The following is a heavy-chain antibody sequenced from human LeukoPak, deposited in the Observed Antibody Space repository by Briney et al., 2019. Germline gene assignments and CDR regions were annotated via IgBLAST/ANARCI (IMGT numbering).Heavy chain of an antibody. V-gene: IGHV1-8*01. CDR1: GYTFTSYD. D-gene: IGHD3-22*01. J-gene: IGHJ4*02. Sequence: GASVKVSCKASGYTFTSYDINWVRQATGQGLEWMGWMNPNSGNTGYAQKFQGRVTMIRNTSISTAYMELSSLRSEDTAVYYCARGGAGYYDSSGYYFVYWGQGTLVTVSS. CDR3: ARGGAGYYDSSGYYFVY. CDR2: MNPNSGNT.